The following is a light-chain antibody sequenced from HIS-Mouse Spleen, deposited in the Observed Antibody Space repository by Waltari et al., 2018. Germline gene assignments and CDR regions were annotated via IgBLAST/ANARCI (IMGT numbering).Light chain of an antibody. CDR2: LNSDGSH. J-gene: IGLJ3*02. CDR3: QTWGTGV. CDR1: SGHSSYA. V-gene: IGLV4-69*01. Sequence: QLVLTQSPSASASLGASVKLTCTLSSGHSSYAIAWHQQQPEKGPRYLMTLNSDGSHSKGDGIPDRFSGSSSGAERYLTISSLQSEDEADYYCQTWGTGVFGGGTKLTVL.